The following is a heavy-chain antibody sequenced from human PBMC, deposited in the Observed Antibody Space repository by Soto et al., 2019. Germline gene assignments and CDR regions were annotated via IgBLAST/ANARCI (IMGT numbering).Heavy chain of an antibody. J-gene: IGHJ5*01. CDR1: GYNFNIYG. D-gene: IGHD3-3*01. V-gene: IGHV1-18*01. CDR2: ISAYDGKT. Sequence: ASVKVACPASGYNFNIYGINWVRQAPGQGLELMGWISAYDGKTTYAEKFQGRVTMTTDASTSTAYMELRSLRSDDTAVYYCPRDPHDYWTSCWFDPCGKGSLVIV. CDR3: PRDPHDYWTSCWFDP.